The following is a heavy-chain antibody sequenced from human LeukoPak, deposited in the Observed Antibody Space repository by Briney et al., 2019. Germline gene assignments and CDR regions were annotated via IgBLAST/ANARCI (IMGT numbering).Heavy chain of an antibody. Sequence: ASVKVSCKASGYTFTGYYMHWVRQASGQGLEWMGWINPNSGGTNYAQKFQGRVTMTRDTSISTAYMELSRLRSDDTAVYYCARDRLAARGTFDYWGQGTLVTVSS. D-gene: IGHD6-6*01. CDR2: INPNSGGT. CDR1: GYTFTGYY. V-gene: IGHV1-2*02. J-gene: IGHJ4*02. CDR3: ARDRLAARGTFDY.